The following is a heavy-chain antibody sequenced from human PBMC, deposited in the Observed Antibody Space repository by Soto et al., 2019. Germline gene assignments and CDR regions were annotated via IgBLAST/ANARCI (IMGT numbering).Heavy chain of an antibody. CDR2: IKLDGSEK. V-gene: IGHV3-7*05. J-gene: IGHJ6*02. CDR3: ARGFFGPFVLMVYAYPLGMDV. D-gene: IGHD2-8*01. CDR1: GFTFSSYW. Sequence: GGSLRLSCAASGFTFSSYWMSWVRQAPGKGLEWVANIKLDGSEKYYVDSVKGRFTISRDNAKNSLYLQMNSLRAEDTAVYYCARGFFGPFVLMVYAYPLGMDVWGQGTTVTVSS.